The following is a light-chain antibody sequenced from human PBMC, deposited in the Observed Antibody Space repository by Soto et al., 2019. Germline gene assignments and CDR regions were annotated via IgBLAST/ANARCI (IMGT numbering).Light chain of an antibody. CDR2: DAA. J-gene: IGKJ3*01. CDR3: QKRSNFLFT. CDR1: QSVISY. Sequence: EIVLTQSPAPLSLSPGERATLSCRASQSVISYLAWYQQKPGQAPRLLIYDAANRATGIPARFSGSGSGTDFTLTISRLEPEDFAVYYCQKRSNFLFTFCPGTKVDIK. V-gene: IGKV3-11*01.